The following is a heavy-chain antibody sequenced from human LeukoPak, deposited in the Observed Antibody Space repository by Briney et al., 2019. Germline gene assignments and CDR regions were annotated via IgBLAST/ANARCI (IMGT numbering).Heavy chain of an antibody. J-gene: IGHJ4*02. CDR1: GGSIFSYY. CDR3: ARHLNNCGDDCYIFDY. CDR2: IYYSGST. V-gene: IGHV4-59*08. D-gene: IGHD2-21*01. Sequence: PSETLSLTCTVSGGSIFSYYWSWIRQPPGKGLEWMGYIYYSGSTNYNPSLKSRVTISVGTSKNQFSLRVSSVTAADTAVYYCARHLNNCGDDCYIFDYWGQGTLVTVSS.